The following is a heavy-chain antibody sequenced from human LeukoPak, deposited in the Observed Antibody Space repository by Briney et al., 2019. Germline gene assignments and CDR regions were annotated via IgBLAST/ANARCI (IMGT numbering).Heavy chain of an antibody. V-gene: IGHV1-18*01. J-gene: IGHJ5*02. Sequence: ASVKVSCKASGYTFTSYGISWVRQAPGQGLEWMGWISAYNGNTNYAQKLQGRVTMTTDTSTSTAYMEPRSLRSDDTAVYYCARDAVWYNWNYDWFDPWGQGTLVTVSS. CDR1: GYTFTSYG. D-gene: IGHD1-7*01. CDR3: ARDAVWYNWNYDWFDP. CDR2: ISAYNGNT.